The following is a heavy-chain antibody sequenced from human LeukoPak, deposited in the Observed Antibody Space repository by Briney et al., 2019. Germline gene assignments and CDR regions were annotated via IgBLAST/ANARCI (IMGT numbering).Heavy chain of an antibody. CDR3: AREGYNWNDGYYGMDV. CDR1: GGSISSYY. J-gene: IGHJ6*02. V-gene: IGHV4-59*01. Sequence: SETLSLTCTVSGGSISSYYRSWIRQPPGKGLGWIGYIYYSGSTNYNPSLKSRVTISVDTSKNQFSLKLSSVTAADTAVYYCAREGYNWNDGYYGMDVWGQGTTVTVSS. CDR2: IYYSGST. D-gene: IGHD1-1*01.